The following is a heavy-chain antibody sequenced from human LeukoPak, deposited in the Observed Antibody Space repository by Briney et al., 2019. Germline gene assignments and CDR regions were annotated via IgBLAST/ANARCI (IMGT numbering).Heavy chain of an antibody. CDR2: IIPIFGTA. CDR1: GGTFSSYA. Sequence: GSSVKVSCKASGGTFSSYAISWVRQAPGQGLEWMGGIIPIFGTANCAQKFQGRVTITADKSTSTAYMELSSLRSEDTAVYYCARGPSSYGDYIFRIAEYFQHWGQGTLVTVSS. D-gene: IGHD4-17*01. J-gene: IGHJ1*01. V-gene: IGHV1-69*06. CDR3: ARGPSSYGDYIFRIAEYFQH.